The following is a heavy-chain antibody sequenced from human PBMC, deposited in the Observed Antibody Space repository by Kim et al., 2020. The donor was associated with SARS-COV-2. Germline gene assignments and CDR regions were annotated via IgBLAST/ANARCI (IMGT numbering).Heavy chain of an antibody. Sequence: SETLSLTCTVSGGSISSYYWSWIRQPPGKGLEWIGYIYYSGSTNYNPSLKSRVTISVDTSKNQFSLKLSSVTAADTAVYYCARGSPHRSGYSYGYYYYYGMDVWGQGTTVTVSS. CDR1: GGSISSYY. D-gene: IGHD5-18*01. CDR2: IYYSGST. CDR3: ARGSPHRSGYSYGYYYYYGMDV. V-gene: IGHV4-59*01. J-gene: IGHJ6*02.